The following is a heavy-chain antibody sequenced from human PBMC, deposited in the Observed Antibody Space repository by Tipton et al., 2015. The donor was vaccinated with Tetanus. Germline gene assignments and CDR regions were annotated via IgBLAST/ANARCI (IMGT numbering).Heavy chain of an antibody. D-gene: IGHD1-26*01. V-gene: IGHV3-23*01. CDR2: ISPSSDAT. CDR3: ARDDGVRELPSYFDY. Sequence: SLRLSCAASGFSFSNYAMSWVRQAPGKGLEWVSAISPSSDATFHADSVKGRLIISRDNSKDTLYLQMNSLRAEDTAVYYCARDDGVRELPSYFDYWGQGTLVTVSS. J-gene: IGHJ4*02. CDR1: GFSFSNYA.